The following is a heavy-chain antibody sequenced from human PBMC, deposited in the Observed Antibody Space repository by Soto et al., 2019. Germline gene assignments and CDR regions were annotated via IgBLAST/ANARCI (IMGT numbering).Heavy chain of an antibody. CDR3: ARYSGYDLVLEEVNP. D-gene: IGHD5-12*01. V-gene: IGHV4-31*03. CDR1: GGSISSGGYY. Sequence: QVQLQESGPGLVKPSQTLSLTCTVSGGSISSGGYYWSWIRQHPGKGLEWIGYIYYSGSTYYNPSLKSRVTISADTYKNQFSLKLSSVTAADTAVYYCARYSGYDLVLEEVNPWGQGTLVTVSS. CDR2: IYYSGST. J-gene: IGHJ5*02.